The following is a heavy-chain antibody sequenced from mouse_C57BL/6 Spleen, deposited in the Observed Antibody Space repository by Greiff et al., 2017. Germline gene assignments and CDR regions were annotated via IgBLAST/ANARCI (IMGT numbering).Heavy chain of an antibody. CDR2: IDPETGGT. CDR1: GYTFTDYE. CDR3: TRELLGRY. V-gene: IGHV1-15*01. D-gene: IGHD1-1*01. Sequence: VQLKQSGAELVRPGASVTLSCKASGYTFTDYEMHWVKQTPVHGLEWIGAIDPETGGTAYNQKFKGKAILTADKSSSAAYVELRSLTSADSAVYYCTRELLGRYWGQGTTLTVSS. J-gene: IGHJ2*01.